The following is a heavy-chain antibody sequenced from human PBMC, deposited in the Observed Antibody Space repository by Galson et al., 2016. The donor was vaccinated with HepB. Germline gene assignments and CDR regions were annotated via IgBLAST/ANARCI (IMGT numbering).Heavy chain of an antibody. J-gene: IGHJ4*02. Sequence: ETLSLTCTVSGGPISSSSYYWGWIRQPPGKGLEWIGSIYYSGYTYYNPSLKSRVIVSLDTSRNHFSLILTSVTAADTAVYYCASPRPGYCSKTSCFGYWCQGTLVTVSS. CDR1: GGPISSSSYY. D-gene: IGHD2-2*01. CDR2: IYYSGYT. CDR3: ASPRPGYCSKTSCFGY. V-gene: IGHV4-39*02.